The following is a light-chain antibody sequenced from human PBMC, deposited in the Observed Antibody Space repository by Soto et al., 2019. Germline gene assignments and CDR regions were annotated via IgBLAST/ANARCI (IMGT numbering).Light chain of an antibody. Sequence: QSALTQPPSASGSPGQSIAISCTGTSSDVGRYNYVSWYQQHPGKAPKLMIYEVSNRPSGVSNRFSGSKSGNTASLTISGLQAEDEADYYCSAYTTTSTTLYVFGSGTKVTVL. CDR2: EVS. CDR1: SSDVGRYNY. CDR3: SAYTTTSTTLYV. V-gene: IGLV2-14*01. J-gene: IGLJ1*01.